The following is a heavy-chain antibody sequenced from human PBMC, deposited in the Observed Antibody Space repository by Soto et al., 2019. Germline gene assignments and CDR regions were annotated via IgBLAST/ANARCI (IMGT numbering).Heavy chain of an antibody. CDR3: ATWHEREHAYDV. J-gene: IGHJ3*01. V-gene: IGHV3-53*01. Sequence: DVQLVESGGGLIQPGESLRLSCAAFGFTISGKKYVAWGRQAPGKGLEWVSALYDIDGSFYADSVKGRFTTSSDSSKTTVYLQMNDLRPDDTAVYYCATWHEREHAYDVWGLGTTVTVSS. CDR2: LYDIDGS. CDR1: GFTISGKKY. D-gene: IGHD1-1*01.